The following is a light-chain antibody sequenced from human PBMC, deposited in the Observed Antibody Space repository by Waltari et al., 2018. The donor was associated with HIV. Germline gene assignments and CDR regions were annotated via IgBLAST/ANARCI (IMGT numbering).Light chain of an antibody. V-gene: IGKV4-1*01. J-gene: IGKJ4*01. Sequence: DIVMIQSPDSLAVSLGERATINCKSSKSVLYSSNSKDFLAWYQQKQRQPTKLLIYWASTRESGVPDRFSGRGSGTDFTLTISSLQVEDVAVYYCQQYYSTPLTFGGGTKVEIK. CDR1: KSVLYSSNSKDF. CDR2: WAS. CDR3: QQYYSTPLT.